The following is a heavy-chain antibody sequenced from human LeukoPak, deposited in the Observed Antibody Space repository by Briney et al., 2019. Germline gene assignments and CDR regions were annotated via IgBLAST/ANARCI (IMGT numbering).Heavy chain of an antibody. CDR3: AASNGVTTGYYGMDV. CDR2: INPNSGGT. Sequence: GASVKVSCKASGYTFTGYYMHWVRQAPGQGLEWMGWINPNSGGTNYAQKFQGWVTMTRDTSISTAYMELSRLRSDDTAVYYCAASNGVTTGYYGMDVWGQGTTVTVSS. V-gene: IGHV1-2*04. CDR1: GYTFTGYY. D-gene: IGHD4-11*01. J-gene: IGHJ6*02.